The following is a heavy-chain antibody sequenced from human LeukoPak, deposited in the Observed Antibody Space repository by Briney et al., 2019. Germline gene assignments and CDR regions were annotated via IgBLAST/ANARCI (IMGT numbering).Heavy chain of an antibody. J-gene: IGHJ6*02. CDR1: GFTVSSNY. CDR3: ARPAAARYYYYGMDV. D-gene: IGHD3-9*01. V-gene: IGHV3-53*01. Sequence: GGSLRLSCAASGFTVSSNYMSWVRQAPGKGLEWVSVIYSDGGTYYADSVKGRFTISRDTSKNTLYLQMNSLRAEDTAVYYCARPAAARYYYYGMDVWGQGTTVTVSS. CDR2: IYSDGGT.